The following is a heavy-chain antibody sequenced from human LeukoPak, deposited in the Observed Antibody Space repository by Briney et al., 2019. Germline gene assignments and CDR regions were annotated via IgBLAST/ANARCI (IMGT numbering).Heavy chain of an antibody. V-gene: IGHV3-23*01. CDR1: GFTFSSYA. D-gene: IGHD4-17*01. J-gene: IGHJ3*02. CDR2: ISGSGGST. CDR3: AKVSRLRDAFDI. Sequence: PGGSLRLSCAVSGFTFSSYAMSWVRQAPGKGLEWVSAISGSGGSTYYADSVKGRFTISRDNSKNTLYLQMNSLRAEDTAVYYCAKVSRLRDAFDIWGQGTMVTVSS.